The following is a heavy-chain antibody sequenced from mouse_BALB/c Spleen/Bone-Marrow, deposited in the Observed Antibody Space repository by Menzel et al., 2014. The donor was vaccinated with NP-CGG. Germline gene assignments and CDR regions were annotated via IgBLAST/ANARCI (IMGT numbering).Heavy chain of an antibody. D-gene: IGHD2-14*01. CDR1: GYSFTGYF. CDR3: GGVRLDY. J-gene: IGHJ2*01. CDR2: INPYNGDT. Sequence: VQLKESGPELVKPGASVKISCKASGYSFTGYFMNWVKQSHGKSLEWIGRINPYNGDTFYNQKFKGKATLTVDKSSSTAHMELLSLTSXXXXXXXXGGVRLDYWGXGTTLTVSS. V-gene: IGHV1-37*01.